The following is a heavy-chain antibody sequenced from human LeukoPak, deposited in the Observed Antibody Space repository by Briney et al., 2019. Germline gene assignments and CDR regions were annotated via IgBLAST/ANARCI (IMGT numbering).Heavy chain of an antibody. CDR1: GGSISSYY. CDR2: IYTSGST. CDR3: ARHGTGQLYDAFDI. V-gene: IGHV4-4*09. Sequence: SETLSLTCIVPGGSISSYYWSWIRQPPGKGLEWIGYIYTSGSTNYNPSLKSRVTISVDTPKNQFSLKLSSVTAADAAVYYCARHGTGQLYDAFDIWGQGTMVTVSS. J-gene: IGHJ3*02. D-gene: IGHD6-6*01.